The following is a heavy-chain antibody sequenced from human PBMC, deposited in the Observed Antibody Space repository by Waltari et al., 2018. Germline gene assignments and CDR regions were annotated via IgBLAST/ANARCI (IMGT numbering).Heavy chain of an antibody. CDR1: GYTFPAYH. J-gene: IGHJ5*02. Sequence: QEQLVQSGSEVKKPGASVRVSCQASGYTFPAYHLHWFRQTPGQGFEWMGWFNPKNGDSNSAEKFLGRVTMTRDTSINTVYLDLSGLRSDDTAVFFCARDPGPIVGAPDLWGQGTLVTVSS. CDR3: ARDPGPIVGAPDL. D-gene: IGHD1-26*01. CDR2: FNPKNGDS. V-gene: IGHV1-2*02.